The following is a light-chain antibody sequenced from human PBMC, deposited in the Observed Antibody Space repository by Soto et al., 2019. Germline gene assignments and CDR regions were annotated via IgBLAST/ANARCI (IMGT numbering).Light chain of an antibody. Sequence: QAVVTQEPSLTVSPGGTVTLTCGSSTGAVTSGHYPYWFQQKPGQAPRTLIYDTSNKHSWTPARFSGSLLGGKAARTLSGAKPEDAAEYYCLLSYSGALYVFGAGTKLNVL. CDR1: TGAVTSGHY. V-gene: IGLV7-46*01. CDR3: LLSYSGALYV. J-gene: IGLJ1*01. CDR2: DTS.